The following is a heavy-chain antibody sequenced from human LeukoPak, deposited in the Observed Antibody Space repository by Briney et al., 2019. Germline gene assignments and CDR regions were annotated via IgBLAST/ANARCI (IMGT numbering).Heavy chain of an antibody. Sequence: SETPSLTCTVSGGSISGSSYYWGWIRQPPGKGLEWIGSIHYTGSTYYKPSLKSRVTISVDTSKNQFSLKLTSVPAADTAVHYCARPPGFSTSFWDWGQGTLVTVSS. V-gene: IGHV4-39*01. CDR1: GGSISGSSYY. J-gene: IGHJ4*02. CDR2: IHYTGST. D-gene: IGHD2-2*01. CDR3: ARPPGFSTSFWD.